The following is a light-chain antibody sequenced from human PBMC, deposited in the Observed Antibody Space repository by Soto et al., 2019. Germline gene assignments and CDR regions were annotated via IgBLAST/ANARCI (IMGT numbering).Light chain of an antibody. CDR3: QQYYSPSYT. CDR1: QSVLYSSNNKNY. CDR2: WAS. Sequence: DIVMTQSPDSLAVSLGERATINCKSSQSVLYSSNNKNYLAWYQQKPGQPPKLLIYWASTRESGVPDRFSGSGSGTDFTLTISSLQDEDVAVYYCQQYYSPSYTFGQGTKLEIK. V-gene: IGKV4-1*01. J-gene: IGKJ2*01.